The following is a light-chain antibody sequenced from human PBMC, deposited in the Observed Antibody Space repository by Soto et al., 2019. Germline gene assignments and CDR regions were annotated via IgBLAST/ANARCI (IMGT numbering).Light chain of an antibody. V-gene: IGKV3D-15*01. Sequence: EIEMTQSPATLSVSPGERVTLSCRASHSFDSNLAWYQQKPSQAPRLLIFGASTRATGIPARFSGSGSGTDFTLTISSLQSEDFGVYFCQQYDNWPLTFGGGTKVEIK. CDR1: HSFDSN. CDR2: GAS. CDR3: QQYDNWPLT. J-gene: IGKJ4*01.